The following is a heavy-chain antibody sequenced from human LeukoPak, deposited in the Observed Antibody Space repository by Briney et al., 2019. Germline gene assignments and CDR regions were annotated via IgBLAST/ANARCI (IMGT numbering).Heavy chain of an antibody. CDR2: INPNSGGT. CDR1: GYTFTGYY. CDR3: AGAHNYYGSGSLFY. D-gene: IGHD3-10*01. Sequence: ASVKVSCKASGYTFTGYYMHWVRQAPGQGLEWMGWINPNSGGTNYQGRVTMTRDTSISTAYMELRSLRSDDTAVYYCAGAHNYYGSGSLFYWGQGTLVTVSS. V-gene: IGHV1-2*02. J-gene: IGHJ4*02.